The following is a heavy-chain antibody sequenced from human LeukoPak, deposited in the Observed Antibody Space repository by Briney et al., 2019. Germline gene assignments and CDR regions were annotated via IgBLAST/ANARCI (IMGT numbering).Heavy chain of an antibody. V-gene: IGHV3-30*02. D-gene: IGHD2-15*01. CDR3: AKEFSLAATPGRAFDT. J-gene: IGHJ3*02. CDR2: IRYDGSNK. Sequence: PGGSLRLSCAASGFTFSSYGMHWVRQAPGKGLEWVAFIRYDGSNKYYADSVKGRFTISRDNSKNTLYLQMNSLRAEDTAVYYCAKEFSLAATPGRAFDTWGQGTMVTVSS. CDR1: GFTFSSYG.